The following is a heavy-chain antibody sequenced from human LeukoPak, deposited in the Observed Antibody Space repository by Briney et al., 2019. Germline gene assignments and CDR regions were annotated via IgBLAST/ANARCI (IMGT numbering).Heavy chain of an antibody. V-gene: IGHV5-51*01. D-gene: IGHD3-9*01. J-gene: IGHJ5*02. CDR2: IYPGDSDT. Sequence: GESLKISCKGSGYSFTSYWIGWVRQMPGKGLEWMGIIYPGDSDTRYSPSFQGQVTISADKSISTAYLQWSSLKAPDTAMYYCAISNAYYDILTGYDDSNWFDPWGQGTLVTVSS. CDR3: AISNAYYDILTGYDDSNWFDP. CDR1: GYSFTSYW.